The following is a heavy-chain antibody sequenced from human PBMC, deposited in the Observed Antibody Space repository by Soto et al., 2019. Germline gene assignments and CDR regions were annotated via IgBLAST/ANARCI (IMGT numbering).Heavy chain of an antibody. J-gene: IGHJ4*02. CDR2: IYPDDSET. D-gene: IGHD5-12*01. CDR1: GFTFTNYW. Sequence: RCGESLKISCKGSGFTFTNYWIAWVRQMPGKGLEWMGIIYPDDSETRYIPSFKDQVTISADRSIATAYLQWGSVRASDTATYYCARGRSNGYDILDYWGLGTLVTVSS. CDR3: ARGRSNGYDILDY. V-gene: IGHV5-51*01.